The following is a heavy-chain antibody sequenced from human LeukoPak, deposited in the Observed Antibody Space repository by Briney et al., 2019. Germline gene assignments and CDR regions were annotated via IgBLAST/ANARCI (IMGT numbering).Heavy chain of an antibody. CDR2: IIPIFGTA. V-gene: IGHV1-69*13. D-gene: IGHD1-26*01. CDR1: GGTFSSYA. J-gene: IGHJ5*02. Sequence: ASVKVSCRASGGTFSSYAISWVRQAPGQGLEWMGGIIPIFGTANYAQKFQGRVTITADESTSTAYMELSSMRSEDTAVYYCARGYIVGVPWGDNWCDPWGQGTLVTVSS. CDR3: ARGYIVGVPWGDNWCDP.